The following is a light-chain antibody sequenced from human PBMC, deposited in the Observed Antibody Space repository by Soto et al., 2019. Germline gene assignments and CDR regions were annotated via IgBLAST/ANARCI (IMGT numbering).Light chain of an antibody. Sequence: EIVMTQSPATLSLSPGERATLSCRASQTLSSNSLAWYQQRPGQTPRVLVYGASNRATGIPDKFSGSGSGTDFTLTISRLEPEDFAVYYCQQYESSPITFGGGTKVDIK. CDR2: GAS. J-gene: IGKJ4*01. CDR3: QQYESSPIT. CDR1: QTLSSNS. V-gene: IGKV3-20*01.